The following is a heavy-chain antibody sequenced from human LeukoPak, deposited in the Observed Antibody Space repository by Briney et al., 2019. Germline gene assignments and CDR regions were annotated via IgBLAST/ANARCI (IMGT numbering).Heavy chain of an antibody. V-gene: IGHV3-30*18. CDR1: GFTFSSYG. CDR2: ISYDGSNR. J-gene: IGHJ4*02. Sequence: RGALRVSCAASGFTFSSYGMHWVRQAPGKGLEWGAVISYDGSNRYNADYVKCRLTLSRDNSKNTLYLQMNSLRAEDTAVSYCAKAYYYDSSGYSVVHTFDYWGQGTLVTVSS. D-gene: IGHD3-22*01. CDR3: AKAYYYDSSGYSVVHTFDY.